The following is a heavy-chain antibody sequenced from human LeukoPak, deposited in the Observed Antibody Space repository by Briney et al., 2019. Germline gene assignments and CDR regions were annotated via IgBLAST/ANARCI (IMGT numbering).Heavy chain of an antibody. D-gene: IGHD3-10*01. Sequence: GGSLRLSCAASGFTFRSYAMSWVRQAPGKGLEWVSVISGSGDSTYYADSVKGRFTISRDNAKNSLYLQMNSLRAEDTAVYYCAREEVTLNAFDIWGQGTMVTVSS. CDR3: AREEVTLNAFDI. CDR2: ISGSGDST. J-gene: IGHJ3*02. V-gene: IGHV3-23*01. CDR1: GFTFRSYA.